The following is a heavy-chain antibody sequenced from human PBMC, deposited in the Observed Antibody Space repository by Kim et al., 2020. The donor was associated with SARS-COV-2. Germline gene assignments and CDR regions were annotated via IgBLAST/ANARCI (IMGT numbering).Heavy chain of an antibody. Sequence: ASVKVSCKASGYTFTNHDINWVRQAAGQGLEWMGWMNPNSGNTGYAPSFQGRVTMRRDISTSTAYMELTSLASEDTAVYYCARHRSCYNDNWFDPWGQGTLVIVSS. CDR1: GYTFTNHD. V-gene: IGHV1-8*01. J-gene: IGHJ5*02. D-gene: IGHD2-2*01. CDR3: ARHRSCYNDNWFDP. CDR2: MNPNSGNT.